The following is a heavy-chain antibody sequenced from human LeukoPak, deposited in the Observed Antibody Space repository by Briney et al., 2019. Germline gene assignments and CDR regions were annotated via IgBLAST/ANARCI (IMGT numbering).Heavy chain of an antibody. Sequence: SQTLSLTCTVSGGSISSGSYYWSWIRQPAGKGLEWIGRIYTSGSTNYNPSLKSRVTISVDTSKNQLSLKLSSVTAADTAVYYCARDGTYYYDSSGPPTNFDIWGQGTLVTVSS. D-gene: IGHD3-22*01. J-gene: IGHJ3*02. CDR3: ARDGTYYYDSSGPPTNFDI. CDR2: IYTSGST. V-gene: IGHV4-61*02. CDR1: GGSISSGSYY.